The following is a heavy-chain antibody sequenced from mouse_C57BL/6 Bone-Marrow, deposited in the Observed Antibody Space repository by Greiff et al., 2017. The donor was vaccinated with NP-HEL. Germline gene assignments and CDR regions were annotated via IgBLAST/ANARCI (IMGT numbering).Heavy chain of an antibody. Sequence: VQVVESGAELVRPGASVTLSCKASGYTFTDYEMHWVKQTPVHGLEWIGAIDPETGGTAYNQKFKGKAILTADKSSSTAYMELRSLTSEDSAVYYCTRGGPIGGDYWGQGTSVTVSS. CDR2: IDPETGGT. V-gene: IGHV1-15*01. CDR3: TRGGPIGGDY. CDR1: GYTFTDYE. J-gene: IGHJ4*01.